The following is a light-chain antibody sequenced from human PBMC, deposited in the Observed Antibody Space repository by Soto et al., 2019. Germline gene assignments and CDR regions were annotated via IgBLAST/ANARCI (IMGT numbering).Light chain of an antibody. Sequence: QSVLTQPPSASGSPGQSVTIPCTGTSSDVGGYNYVSWYQQHPGKAPKLMIYEFSRRPSGVPDRFSGSRSANTAFLTVSGLQAEDEADYYCCSYAGNDNFYVFGTGTKVTVL. CDR2: EFS. V-gene: IGLV2-8*01. CDR3: CSYAGNDNFYV. CDR1: SSDVGGYNY. J-gene: IGLJ1*01.